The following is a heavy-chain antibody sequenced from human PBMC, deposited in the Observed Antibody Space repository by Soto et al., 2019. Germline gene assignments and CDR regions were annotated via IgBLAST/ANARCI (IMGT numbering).Heavy chain of an antibody. CDR3: ARDPARGYSGCGPFEY. CDR2: IWYDGSNK. CDR1: GFTFSSYG. V-gene: IGHV3-33*01. J-gene: IGHJ4*02. D-gene: IGHD5-12*01. Sequence: PGGSLILSCAASGFTFSSYGMHWVRQAPGKGLEWVAVIWYDGSNKYYADSVKCRFTISRDNSKNTLYLQMKTLRAEDTAVYYCARDPARGYSGCGPFEYWGKGTLVTVSS.